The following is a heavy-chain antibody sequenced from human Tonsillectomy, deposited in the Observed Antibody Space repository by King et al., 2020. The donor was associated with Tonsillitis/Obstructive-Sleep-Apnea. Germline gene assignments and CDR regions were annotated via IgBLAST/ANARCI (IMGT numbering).Heavy chain of an antibody. V-gene: IGHV3-23*04. Sequence: VQLVESGGGLVQPGGSLRLSCAASGFTSSSYAMNWVRQAPGKGLEWVSAISGSGGGTYSANSVRGRFTISRDNSKNMVYLQMNRLTVEDTAVYYCAKGKDNSGWYYYGMDVWGQGTTVTVSS. D-gene: IGHD6-19*01. CDR3: AKGKDNSGWYYYGMDV. J-gene: IGHJ6*02. CDR1: GFTSSSYA. CDR2: ISGSGGGT.